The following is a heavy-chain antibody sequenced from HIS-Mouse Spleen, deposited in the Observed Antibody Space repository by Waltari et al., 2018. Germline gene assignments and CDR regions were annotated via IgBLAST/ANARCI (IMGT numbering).Heavy chain of an antibody. J-gene: IGHJ2*01. Sequence: QLQLQESGPGLVKPSENLSLTCTVPGGALRSSSYYWGWIRQPPGKGLEWIGSIYYGGSTYYNPSLKSRVTISVDTSKNQFSLKLSSVTAADTAVYYCAREIPYSSSWYDWYFDLWGRGTLVTVSS. CDR2: IYYGGST. V-gene: IGHV4-39*07. CDR1: GGALRSSSYY. CDR3: AREIPYSSSWYDWYFDL. D-gene: IGHD6-13*01.